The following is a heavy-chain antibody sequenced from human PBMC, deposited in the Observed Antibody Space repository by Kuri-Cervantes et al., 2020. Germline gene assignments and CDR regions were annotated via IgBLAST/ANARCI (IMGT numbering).Heavy chain of an antibody. V-gene: IGHV2-5*02. CDR2: IYWDDDK. D-gene: IGHD3-22*01. CDR3: AHRYYDSSGYSFDY. J-gene: IGHJ4*02. Sequence: SGPTLVKPTETLTLTCTVSGFSLSNARMGVGWIRQPPGKALEWLALIYWDDDKRYSPSLKSRLTITKDTSKNQVVLTMTNMDPVDTATYYCAHRYYDSSGYSFDYWGQGTLVTVSS. CDR1: GFSLSNARMG.